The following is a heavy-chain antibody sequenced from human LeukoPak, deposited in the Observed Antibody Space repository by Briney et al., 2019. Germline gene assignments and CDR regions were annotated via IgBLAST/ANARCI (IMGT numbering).Heavy chain of an antibody. D-gene: IGHD6-19*01. Sequence: GASVKVSCKASGYTFTSYDINWVRQATGQRLEWMGWMNPNSGNTGYAKKFQGRVTMTRNTSMGTAYMELSSLRSEDSAVYYCARGPGNNTGWSAGMPKGWFDPWGQGTLVTVSS. CDR1: GYTFTSYD. CDR3: ARGPGNNTGWSAGMPKGWFDP. V-gene: IGHV1-8*01. J-gene: IGHJ5*02. CDR2: MNPNSGNT.